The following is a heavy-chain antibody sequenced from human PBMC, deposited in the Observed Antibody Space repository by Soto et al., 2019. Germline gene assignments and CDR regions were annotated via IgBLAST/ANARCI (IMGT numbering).Heavy chain of an antibody. J-gene: IGHJ4*02. CDR1: GYSFTTYW. CDR2: INPRDSDT. Sequence: PGESLKISCKAPGYSFTTYWIGWVRQMPGKGLEWMGSINPRDSDTRYSPSFQGQVTISADKSINTAYLQWSSLKASDTAMYYCARPGSSLSDSWGQGTLVTVSS. D-gene: IGHD6-6*01. V-gene: IGHV5-51*01. CDR3: ARPGSSLSDS.